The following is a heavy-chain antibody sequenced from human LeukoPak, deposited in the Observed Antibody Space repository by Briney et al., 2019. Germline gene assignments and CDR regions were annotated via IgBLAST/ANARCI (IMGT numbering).Heavy chain of an antibody. CDR1: GFTFSSYS. CDR3: ARGDVAFAESAQ. Sequence: GGSLRLSCAASGFTFSSYSFNWVRQVPGKGLEWVSSITTTFYTYYTDSVKGRFTISRDNAKNLLWLQMDSLRAEDTAVYYCARGDVAFAESAQWGQGTLVTVSS. V-gene: IGHV3-21*01. J-gene: IGHJ4*02. D-gene: IGHD3-10*01. CDR2: ITTTFYT.